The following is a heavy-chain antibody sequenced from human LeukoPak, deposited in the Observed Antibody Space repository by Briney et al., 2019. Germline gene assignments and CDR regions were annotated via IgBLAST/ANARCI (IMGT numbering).Heavy chain of an antibody. Sequence: MASETLSLTCAVSGGSISSSNWWSWVRQPPGKGLEWIGEIYHSGSTNYNPSLKSRVTISVDKSKNQFSLKLSSVTATDTAVYYCARMIGDDAFDIWGQGTMVTVSS. CDR2: IYHSGST. J-gene: IGHJ3*02. D-gene: IGHD3-22*01. CDR3: ARMIGDDAFDI. CDR1: GGSISSSNW. V-gene: IGHV4-4*02.